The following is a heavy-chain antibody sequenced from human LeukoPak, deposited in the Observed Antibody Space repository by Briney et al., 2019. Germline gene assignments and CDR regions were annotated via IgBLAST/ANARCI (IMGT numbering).Heavy chain of an antibody. CDR1: GFTFTSSA. Sequence: GASVKVSCKASGFTFTSSAMQWVRQARGQRLEWIGWIVVGSGNTNHAQKFQERVTITRDMSTSTAYMELSSLRSEDTAVYYCARAFAYLRYFDWPFDPWGQGTLVTVSS. J-gene: IGHJ5*02. CDR2: IVVGSGNT. D-gene: IGHD3-9*01. V-gene: IGHV1-58*02. CDR3: ARAFAYLRYFDWPFDP.